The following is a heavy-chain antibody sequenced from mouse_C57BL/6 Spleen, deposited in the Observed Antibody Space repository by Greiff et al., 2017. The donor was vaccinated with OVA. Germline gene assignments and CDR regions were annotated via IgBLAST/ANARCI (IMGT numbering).Heavy chain of an antibody. Sequence: QVHVKQSGAELVRPGTSVKVSCKASGYAFTNYLIEWVKQRPGQGLEWIGVINPGSGGTNYNEKFKGKATLTADKSSSTAYMQLSSLTSEDSAVYFCAREGYYYGSSLFAYWGQGTLVTVSA. CDR2: INPGSGGT. V-gene: IGHV1-54*01. J-gene: IGHJ3*01. CDR3: AREGYYYGSSLFAY. CDR1: GYAFTNYL. D-gene: IGHD1-1*01.